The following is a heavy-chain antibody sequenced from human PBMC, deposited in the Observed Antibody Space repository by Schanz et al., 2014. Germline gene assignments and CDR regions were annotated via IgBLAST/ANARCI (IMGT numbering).Heavy chain of an antibody. CDR3: ARVGGTYYDFWSGVPPTVMHDGFDI. CDR2: SSSSSTYI. J-gene: IGHJ3*02. V-gene: IGHV3-21*01. D-gene: IGHD3-3*01. Sequence: VQLVESGGDLVKPGGALRLSCAASGFSLSPYTMNWVRLAPGKGLEWDTSSSSSSTYIYYTDSLKGRFTISRDNAKNSLYLQMNSLRAEDTAVFYCARVGGTYYDFWSGVPPTVMHDGFDIWGQGTMVTVS. CDR1: GFSLSPYT.